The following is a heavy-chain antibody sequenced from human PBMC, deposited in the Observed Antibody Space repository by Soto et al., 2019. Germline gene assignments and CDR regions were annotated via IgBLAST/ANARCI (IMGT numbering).Heavy chain of an antibody. V-gene: IGHV4-30-4*01. D-gene: IGHD3-22*01. CDR2: IYYSGST. J-gene: IGHJ6*02. CDR1: GGSISSGDYY. CDR3: ARDCRSLDYYDSSGYYSFYYYYGMDV. Sequence: PSETLSLTCTVSGGSISSGDYYWSWIRQPPGKGLEWIGYIYYSGSTYYNPSLKSRVTISVDTSKNQFSLKLSSVTAADTAVYYCARDCRSLDYYDSSGYYSFYYYYGMDVWGQGTTVTVSS.